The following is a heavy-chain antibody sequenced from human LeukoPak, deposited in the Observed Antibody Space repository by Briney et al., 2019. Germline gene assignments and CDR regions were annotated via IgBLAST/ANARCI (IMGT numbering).Heavy chain of an antibody. D-gene: IGHD5-18*01. Sequence: ASVKVSCKASGYTFTSYDINWVRQAPGQGLEWMGWMNPNSGNTGYAQKFQGRVTMTRNTSISTAYMELSSLRSEDTAVYYCARGVDTAMPYYDYWGQGTLVTVSS. CDR2: MNPNSGNT. CDR3: ARGVDTAMPYYDY. J-gene: IGHJ4*02. V-gene: IGHV1-8*01. CDR1: GYTFTSYD.